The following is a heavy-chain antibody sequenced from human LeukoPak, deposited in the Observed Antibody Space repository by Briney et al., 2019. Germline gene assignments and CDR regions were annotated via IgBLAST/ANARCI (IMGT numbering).Heavy chain of an antibody. CDR2: IYPAESDT. CDR3: ARRTVDTAMDLYYFDY. V-gene: IGHV5-51*01. Sequence: PGESLKISCKGSGYSFTNYWIGWVRQMPGKGLEWMGNIYPAESDTRYSPSFQGQVTISVDKSITTAYLQWSDLKASDTAMYYCARRTVDTAMDLYYFDYWGQGTLVTVSS. J-gene: IGHJ4*02. CDR1: GYSFTNYW. D-gene: IGHD5-18*01.